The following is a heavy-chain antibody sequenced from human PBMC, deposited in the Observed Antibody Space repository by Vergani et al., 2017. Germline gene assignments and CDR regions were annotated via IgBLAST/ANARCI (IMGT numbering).Heavy chain of an antibody. V-gene: IGHV4-34*01. Sequence: QVQLQQWGAGLLKPSETLSLTCAVYGGSFSGYYWSWIRQPPGKGLEWIGEINHSGSTNYNPSLKSRVTISVDTSKNQFSLTLSSVTAADTAVYYCARIVSSGWSHHRVAGWFDPWGQGTLVTVSS. J-gene: IGHJ5*02. CDR3: ARIVSSGWSHHRVAGWFDP. CDR1: GGSFSGYY. CDR2: INHSGST. D-gene: IGHD6-19*01.